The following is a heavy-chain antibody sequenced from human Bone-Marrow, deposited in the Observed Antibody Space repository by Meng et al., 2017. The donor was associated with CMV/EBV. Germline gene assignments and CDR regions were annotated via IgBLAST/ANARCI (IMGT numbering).Heavy chain of an antibody. V-gene: IGHV3-21*01. CDR1: GFTFSSYS. Sequence: CAASGFTFSSYSMNWVRQAPGEGLEWVSSINSSSSYMYYADSVKGRFTISSDNAKNSLYLQMNGLRADDTAVYYCARHLYYDSRSTDYWGQGTLVTVSS. CDR2: INSSSSYM. CDR3: ARHLYYDSRSTDY. D-gene: IGHD3-22*01. J-gene: IGHJ4*02.